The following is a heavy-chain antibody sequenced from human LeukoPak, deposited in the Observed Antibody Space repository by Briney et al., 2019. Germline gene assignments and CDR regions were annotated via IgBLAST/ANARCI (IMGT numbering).Heavy chain of an antibody. CDR2: IFYSGNT. D-gene: IGHD2-15*01. CDR3: ARHRMPDAPASAFDY. CDR1: GGSISSSGFY. V-gene: IGHV4-39*01. J-gene: IGHJ4*02. Sequence: SETLSLTCTASGGSISSSGFYWDWIRQPPGKGLEWIGAIFYSGNTYYNPSLKSRVTISVDTSKNQFSLKLSSVTAADTAVYYCARHRMPDAPASAFDYWGQGTLVTVSS.